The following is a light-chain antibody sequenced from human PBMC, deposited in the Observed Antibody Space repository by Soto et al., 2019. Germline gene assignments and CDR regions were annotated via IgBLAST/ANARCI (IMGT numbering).Light chain of an antibody. CDR1: QSISTY. CDR2: AAS. Sequence: DIQMTQSPSSLSASVGDRVTITCRASQSISTYLNWYQQKPGKAPKILIYAASSLQSGVPSRFSGSGSGTDFTLTISVLQPDDFATYYCQHGYSTPPTFGQGTKVESK. J-gene: IGKJ1*01. CDR3: QHGYSTPPT. V-gene: IGKV1-39*01.